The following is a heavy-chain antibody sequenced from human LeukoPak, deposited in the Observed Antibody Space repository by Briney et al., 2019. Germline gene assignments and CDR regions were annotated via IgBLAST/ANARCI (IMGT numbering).Heavy chain of an antibody. Sequence: VGSLRLSCAASGFTFDDYAIHWVRQAPGKGLEGVYLISGDGGSTYYADSVKGRFTISRDNSKNSLYLQMNSLKTEDTALYYCAKDIGPRVDLWSGPDYWGQGTLVTVSS. CDR1: GFTFDDYA. V-gene: IGHV3-43*02. J-gene: IGHJ4*02. CDR3: AKDIGPRVDLWSGPDY. CDR2: ISGDGGST. D-gene: IGHD3-3*01.